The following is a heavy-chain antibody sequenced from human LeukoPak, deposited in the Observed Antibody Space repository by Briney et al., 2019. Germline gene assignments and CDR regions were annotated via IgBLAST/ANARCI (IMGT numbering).Heavy chain of an antibody. D-gene: IGHD3-22*01. CDR3: ARDRDSSGYAFDY. CDR2: ISSSSSYI. CDR1: GFTFSSYS. V-gene: IGHV3-21*01. Sequence: GGSLRLSCAASGFTFSSYSMNWVRQAPGKGLEGVSSISSSSSYIYYADSVKGRFTISRDNAKKSLYLQMNSLRAQDTAVYYCARDRDSSGYAFDYWGQGTLVTVSS. J-gene: IGHJ4*02.